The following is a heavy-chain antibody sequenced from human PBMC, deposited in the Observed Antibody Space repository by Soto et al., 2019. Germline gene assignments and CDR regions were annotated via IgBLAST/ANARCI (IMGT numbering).Heavy chain of an antibody. Sequence: SVKVSCKASGGTFSSYAISWVRQAPGQGLEWMGGIIPIFGTANYAQKLQGRVTMTTDTSTSTAYMELRSLRSDDTAVYYCARDWKWELHWWFDTWGQGTMVTVSS. D-gene: IGHD1-26*01. J-gene: IGHJ5*02. CDR2: IIPIFGTA. V-gene: IGHV1-69*05. CDR1: GGTFSSYA. CDR3: ARDWKWELHWWFDT.